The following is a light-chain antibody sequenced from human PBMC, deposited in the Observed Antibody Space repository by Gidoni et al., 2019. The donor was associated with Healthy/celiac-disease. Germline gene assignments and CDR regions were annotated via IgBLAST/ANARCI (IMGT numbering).Light chain of an antibody. CDR1: SSNIGSNY. Sequence: QSVLTQPPSACGPPGRRVTISCSGSSSNIGSNYVYWYQQLPGTAPKLLIYRNNQRPSGVPDRFSGSKSGTSASLAISGLRSEDEADYYCAAWDDSLSGRDVVFGGGTKLTVL. V-gene: IGLV1-47*01. J-gene: IGLJ2*01. CDR3: AAWDDSLSGRDVV. CDR2: RNN.